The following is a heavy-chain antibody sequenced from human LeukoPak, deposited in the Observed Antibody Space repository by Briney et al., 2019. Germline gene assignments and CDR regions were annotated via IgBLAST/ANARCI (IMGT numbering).Heavy chain of an antibody. CDR3: ARDRGQWLLNWFDP. CDR1: GGSISSYY. Sequence: PSETLSLTCTVSGGSISSYYWSWIRQPPGKGREGIGYIYYSGSTNYNPSLKSRVTISVDTSKNQFSLKLSSVTAADTAVYYCARDRGQWLLNWFDPWGQGTLVTVSS. V-gene: IGHV4-59*01. J-gene: IGHJ5*02. D-gene: IGHD6-19*01. CDR2: IYYSGST.